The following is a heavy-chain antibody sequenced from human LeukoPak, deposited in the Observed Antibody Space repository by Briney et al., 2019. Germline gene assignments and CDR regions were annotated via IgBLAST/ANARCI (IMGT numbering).Heavy chain of an antibody. CDR1: GGSISSHY. CDR3: ARWHGSGYYYYGMDV. CDR2: IYYSGST. Sequence: SETLSLTCTVSGGSISSHYWSWIRQPPGKGLEWIGYIYYSGSTNYNPSLKSRVTISVDTSKDQFSLKLSSVTAADTAVYYCARWHGSGYYYYGMDVWGQGTTVTVSS. J-gene: IGHJ6*02. D-gene: IGHD3-10*01. V-gene: IGHV4-59*11.